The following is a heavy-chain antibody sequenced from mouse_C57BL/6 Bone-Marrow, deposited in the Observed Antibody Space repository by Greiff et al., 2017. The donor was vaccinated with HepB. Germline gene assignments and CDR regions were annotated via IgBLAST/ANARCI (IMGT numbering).Heavy chain of an antibody. Sequence: EVMLVESEGGLVQPGSSMKLSCTASGFTFSDYYMAWVRQVPEKGLEWVANINYDGSSTYYLDSLKSRFIISRDNAKNILYLQMSSLKSEDTATYYCARDYYYGSSLFFDYWGQGTTLTVSS. CDR1: GFTFSDYY. CDR3: ARDYYYGSSLFFDY. V-gene: IGHV5-16*01. D-gene: IGHD1-1*01. J-gene: IGHJ2*01. CDR2: INYDGSST.